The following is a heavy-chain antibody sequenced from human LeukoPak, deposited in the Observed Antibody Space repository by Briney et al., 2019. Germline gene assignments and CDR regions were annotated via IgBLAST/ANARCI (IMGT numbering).Heavy chain of an antibody. CDR3: AKGAHRHRLSTRREGYFDY. J-gene: IGHJ4*03. CDR2: ISGSGGST. V-gene: IGHV3-23*01. Sequence: PGGSLRNSCAAAGFTFSSYAMSWVRQAPGQGLEWVSAISGSGGSTYYADSVKGRFTISRDNSKNTLYLQMNSLRAEDTAVYYYAKGAHRHRLSTRREGYFDYWGKGTTVTISS. CDR1: GFTFSSYA. D-gene: IGHD2-2*01.